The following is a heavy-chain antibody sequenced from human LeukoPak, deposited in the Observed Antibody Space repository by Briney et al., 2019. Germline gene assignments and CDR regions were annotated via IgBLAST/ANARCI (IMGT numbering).Heavy chain of an antibody. CDR3: ARDAHSIVVVPAAIDY. Sequence: GGSLRLSCAASGFTFSSYSMNWVRQAPGKGLEWVSSISSSSSYIYYADSVKGRFTISRDNAKNSLYLQMNSLRAEDTAVYYCARDAHSIVVVPAAIDYWGQGTLVTVSS. V-gene: IGHV3-21*01. CDR1: GFTFSSYS. CDR2: ISSSSSYI. D-gene: IGHD2-2*01. J-gene: IGHJ4*02.